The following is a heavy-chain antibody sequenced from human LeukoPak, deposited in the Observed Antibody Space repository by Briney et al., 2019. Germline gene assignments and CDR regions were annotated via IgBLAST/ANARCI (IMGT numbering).Heavy chain of an antibody. CDR1: GNYW. CDR2: INSDGSWT. V-gene: IGHV3-74*01. D-gene: IGHD2/OR15-2a*01. Sequence: GGSLRLSCAASGNYWMHWVRRVPGKGLVWVSHINSDGSWTSYADSVKGRFTVSKDNAKNTVYLQMNSLRAEDAAVYYCVSFYETYWGRGTLVTVSS. J-gene: IGHJ4*02. CDR3: VSFYETY.